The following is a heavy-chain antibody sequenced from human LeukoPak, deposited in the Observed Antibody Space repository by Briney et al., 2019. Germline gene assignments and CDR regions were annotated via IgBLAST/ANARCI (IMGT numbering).Heavy chain of an antibody. CDR3: ARDRIEVAGTLRYFDL. Sequence: PSETLSLTCAVSGVTISGYYWSWIRQPAGKGLEWIGQIYTNGNSNYDPSLKSRLTMSVDTSKNQFSLKVMSVTAADTAVYYCARDRIEVAGTLRYFDLWGRGTLVTVSS. CDR1: GVTISGYY. D-gene: IGHD6-19*01. V-gene: IGHV4-4*07. CDR2: IYTNGNS. J-gene: IGHJ2*01.